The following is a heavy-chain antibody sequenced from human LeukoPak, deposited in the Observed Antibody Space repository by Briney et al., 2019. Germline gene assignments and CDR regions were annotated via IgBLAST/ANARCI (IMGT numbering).Heavy chain of an antibody. V-gene: IGHV4-30-2*01. J-gene: IGHJ3*02. CDR3: ARGLRYYYDSSGYDAFDI. Sequence: SETLSLTCAVSGGSISSGGYSWSWIRQPPGKGLEWIGYIYHSGSTYYNPSLKSRVTISVDRSKNQFSLKLSSVTAADTAVYYCARGLRYYYDSSGYDAFDIWGQGTMATVSS. D-gene: IGHD3-22*01. CDR1: GGSISSGGYS. CDR2: IYHSGST.